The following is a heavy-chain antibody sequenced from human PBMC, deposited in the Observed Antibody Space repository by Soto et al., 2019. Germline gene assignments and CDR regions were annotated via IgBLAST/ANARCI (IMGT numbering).Heavy chain of an antibody. V-gene: IGHV3-30*09. CDR3: ASDRDGGTYTYFDY. Sequence: LRLSCEASGFIFWAFVLLWVRHAPVNGLEWGASLSHRRSNKYYADSVRGRFAISSHNSKNTVYLLMNSLRPDDTAVYYCASDRDGGTYTYFDYWGQGTLVTVSS. CDR2: LSHRRSNK. D-gene: IGHD1-26*01. J-gene: IGHJ4*02. CDR1: GFIFWAFV.